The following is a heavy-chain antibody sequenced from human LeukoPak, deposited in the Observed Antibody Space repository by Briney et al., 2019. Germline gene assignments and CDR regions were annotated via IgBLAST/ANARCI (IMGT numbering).Heavy chain of an antibody. J-gene: IGHJ4*02. CDR1: GFTFNSYA. CDR2: ISGSGGAT. V-gene: IGHV3-23*01. Sequence: GGSLRLSCAASGFTFNSYAMTWVRQAPGKGLEWVSLISGSGGATYYADSMKGRFTISRDNSKNTLYLQMNSLRAEDTAVYYCAKVGYCSSTSCYSGFDYWGQGTLVTVSS. CDR3: AKVGYCSSTSCYSGFDY. D-gene: IGHD2-2*03.